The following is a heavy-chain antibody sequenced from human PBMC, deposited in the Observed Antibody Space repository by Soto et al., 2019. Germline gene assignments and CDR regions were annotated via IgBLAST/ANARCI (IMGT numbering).Heavy chain of an antibody. D-gene: IGHD4-17*01. CDR2: IYYTGST. CDR1: GSSISPFY. J-gene: IGHJ4*02. CDR3: TRVGGYYGDYPNFDY. V-gene: IGHV4-59*01. Sequence: PSETQSLTCTVSGSSISPFYWSWIRQPPGKGLEWIGYIYYTGSTKYNPSLKSRVTLSLGTSRNQLSLKLSSATAADTAVYYCTRVGGYYGDYPNFDYWGPGTLVTVSS.